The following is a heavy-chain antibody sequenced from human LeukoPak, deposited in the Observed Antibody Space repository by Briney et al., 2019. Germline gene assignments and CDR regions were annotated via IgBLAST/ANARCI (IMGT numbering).Heavy chain of an antibody. CDR1: GFTFSSYA. V-gene: IGHV3-23*01. CDR3: ANEPNDYSSSFYYYYYMDV. CDR2: ITSSGGST. D-gene: IGHD6-6*01. Sequence: GGSLRLSCAGSGFTFSSYAMSWVRQAPGKGLEWVSAITSSGGSTYYADSGKGRFTISRDNSKSTLYLQMNSLRAEDTAVYYCANEPNDYSSSFYYYYYMDVWGKGTTVTVSS. J-gene: IGHJ6*03.